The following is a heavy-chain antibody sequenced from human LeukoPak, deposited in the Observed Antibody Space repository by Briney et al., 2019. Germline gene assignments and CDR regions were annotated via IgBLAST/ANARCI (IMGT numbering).Heavy chain of an antibody. CDR3: ARDPPGEYYDSSGYYRFDY. D-gene: IGHD3-22*01. J-gene: IGHJ4*02. Sequence: GGSLRLSCAASGFTFSSYGMHWVRQAPGNGLEWVAFIRYDGSNKYYADSVKGRFTISRDNSKNTLYLQMNSLRAEDTAVYYCARDPPGEYYDSSGYYRFDYWGQGTLVTVSS. V-gene: IGHV3-30*02. CDR2: IRYDGSNK. CDR1: GFTFSSYG.